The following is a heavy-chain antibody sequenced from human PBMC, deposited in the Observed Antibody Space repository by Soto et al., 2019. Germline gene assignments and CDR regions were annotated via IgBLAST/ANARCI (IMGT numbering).Heavy chain of an antibody. CDR2: IYHSGTT. CDR3: AIPGAGDFDF. J-gene: IGHJ4*02. V-gene: IGHV4-4*02. CDR1: GASISNTDW. D-gene: IGHD1-26*01. Sequence: SETLSLTCAVSGASISNTDWWTWVRQPPGKGLEWIGDIYHSGTTNCDPSLKSRVTISLDKSKNQFSLTLSSVTAADTAVYYCAIPGAGDFDFWGQGTLVTVSS.